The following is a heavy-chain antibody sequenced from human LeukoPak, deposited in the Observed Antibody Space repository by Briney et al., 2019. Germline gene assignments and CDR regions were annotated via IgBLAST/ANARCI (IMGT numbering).Heavy chain of an antibody. J-gene: IGHJ3*01. CDR3: ARIVGSTGGES. V-gene: IGHV1-69*06. CDR2: IIAIFGTT. Sequence: GASVKVSCKASGGTFSNIVISWVRQAPGQGLEWMGGIIAIFGTTNYAQQFQGRVTITADKSTKTVYMESRSVRSEETAVYYCARIVGSTGGESWGQGTRVTVSS. CDR1: GGTFSNIV. D-gene: IGHD1-26*01.